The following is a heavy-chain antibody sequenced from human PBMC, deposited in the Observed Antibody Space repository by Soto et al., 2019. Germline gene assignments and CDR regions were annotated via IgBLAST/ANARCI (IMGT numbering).Heavy chain of an antibody. CDR3: ARDLGTGYDWGDY. CDR2: IIPLFGST. J-gene: IGHJ4*02. V-gene: IGHV1-69*12. Sequence: QVQLVQSGAEVKKPGSSVKVSCTASGDIFSGYSISWVRQAPGQGLEWMGGIIPLFGSTNYAPTFQSRVTITADQSTNNCYMELSSLKSENTAVYHCARDLGTGYDWGDYWGQGTLVTVSS. D-gene: IGHD5-12*01. CDR1: GDIFSGYS.